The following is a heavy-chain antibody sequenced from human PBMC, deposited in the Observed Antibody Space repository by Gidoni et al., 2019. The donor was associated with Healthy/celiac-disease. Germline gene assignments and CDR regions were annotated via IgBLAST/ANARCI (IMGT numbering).Heavy chain of an antibody. V-gene: IGHV3-21*01. J-gene: IGHJ6*02. CDR2: ISSSSSYI. CDR3: ARDHCSSTRCYYSYYYGMDV. Sequence: EVQLVSSGGGLVKPGGSLILSCAASGFPFSSYSMICVRQAPGKGLGWVSSISSSSSYIYYADSVKGRFTISRDNAKNSLYLQMNSLRAEDTAVYYCARDHCSSTRCYYSYYYGMDVWGQGTTVTVSS. CDR1: GFPFSSYS. D-gene: IGHD2-2*01.